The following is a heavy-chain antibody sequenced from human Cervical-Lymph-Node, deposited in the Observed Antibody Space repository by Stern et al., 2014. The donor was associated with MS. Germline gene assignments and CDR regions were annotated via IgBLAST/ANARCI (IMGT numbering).Heavy chain of an antibody. D-gene: IGHD6-19*01. CDR1: GGSISSRNW. CDR2: IYNSGST. CDR3: ARHTPSSGWFRAHFDY. J-gene: IGHJ4*02. Sequence: QVQLVESGPGLVKPSGTLSLTCAVSGGSISSRNWWSWVRHPPGKGLEGIGEIYNSGSTNENSSLKVRVTISVDKSKNQFPLRRSSVTDADTAVYYCARHTPSSGWFRAHFDYWGQGTLVTVSS. V-gene: IGHV4-4*02.